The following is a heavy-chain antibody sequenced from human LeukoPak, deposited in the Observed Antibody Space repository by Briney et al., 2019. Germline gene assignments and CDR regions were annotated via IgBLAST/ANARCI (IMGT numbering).Heavy chain of an antibody. CDR1: GYTFTSYY. D-gene: IGHD2-21*02. J-gene: IGHJ3*02. CDR2: INPSGGST. V-gene: IGHV1-46*01. Sequence: ASVKVSCKASGYTFTSYYMHWVRQAPGQGLEWMGIINPSGGSTSYAQKFQGRVTMTRDTSTSTVYMELSSLRSEDTAVYYCARWPRQRAYCGGDCYTHAFDIWGQGTMVTVSS. CDR3: ARWPRQRAYCGGDCYTHAFDI.